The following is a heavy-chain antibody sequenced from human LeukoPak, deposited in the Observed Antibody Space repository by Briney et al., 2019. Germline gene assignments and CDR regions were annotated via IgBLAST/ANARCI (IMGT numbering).Heavy chain of an antibody. CDR1: GGSITFSSYY. J-gene: IGHJ5*02. CDR2: IYYDGST. Sequence: SETLSLTCTVSGGSITFSSYYWGWIRQPPGKGLEWIGTIYYDGSTYYNPSLKTRVTISVDTSKNQFSLKVTSVTAADTAVYYCARGIAAEGGWFDPWGQGTLVTVSS. V-gene: IGHV4-39*07. CDR3: ARGIAAEGGWFDP. D-gene: IGHD6-13*01.